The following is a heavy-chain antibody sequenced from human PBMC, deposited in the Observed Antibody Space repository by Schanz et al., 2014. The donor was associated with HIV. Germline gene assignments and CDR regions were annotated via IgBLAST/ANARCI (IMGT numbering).Heavy chain of an antibody. CDR3: ASLVGATGLELDY. Sequence: QVRLAQSGAEVKRPGASVTVSCMAVGSTFPDLDINWVRQAAGQGLEWMAWINPKSGNTGYARKFQGRVTVTINTSKRTIYMELRGLTSEDAAVYYCASLVGATGLELDYWGQGTLVTVSS. D-gene: IGHD1-26*01. J-gene: IGHJ4*02. CDR1: GSTFPDLD. CDR2: INPKSGNT. V-gene: IGHV1-8*01.